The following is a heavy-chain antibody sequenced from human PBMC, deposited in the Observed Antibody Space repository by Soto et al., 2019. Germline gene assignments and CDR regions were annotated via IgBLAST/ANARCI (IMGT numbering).Heavy chain of an antibody. D-gene: IGHD6-25*01. Sequence: ELLLVESGGGLVQPGGSMRLACAASGLTLSHYWMHWVRQVPGKGLVWVAEISNDERNIRTSYADSVKGRFTVSRDDAKNTLYLQMNSLRGDDTAVYYCASLSAPDDFWGQGAQVTVSS. CDR1: GLTLSHYW. CDR2: ISNDERNI. V-gene: IGHV3-74*01. J-gene: IGHJ4*02. CDR3: ASLSAPDDF.